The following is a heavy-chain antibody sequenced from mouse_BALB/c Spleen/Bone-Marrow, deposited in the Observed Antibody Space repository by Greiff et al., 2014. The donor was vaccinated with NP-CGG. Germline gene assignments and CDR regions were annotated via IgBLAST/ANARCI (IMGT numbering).Heavy chain of an antibody. V-gene: IGHV1-20*02. CDR3: ARSCYYGSSYFDY. J-gene: IGHJ2*01. Sequence: EVKLEESGPELVKPGASVKISCKASGYSFTGYFMNWVMQSHGKSLEWIGRINPYNGDTFYNQKFKGKATLTVDKSSSTAHMELRSLASEDSAVYYCARSCYYGSSYFDYWGQGTTLTVSS. CDR2: INPYNGDT. D-gene: IGHD1-1*01. CDR1: GYSFTGYF.